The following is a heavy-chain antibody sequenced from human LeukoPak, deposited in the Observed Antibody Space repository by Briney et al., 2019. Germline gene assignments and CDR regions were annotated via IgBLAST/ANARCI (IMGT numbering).Heavy chain of an antibody. D-gene: IGHD3-9*01. CDR1: IDSIKNYY. CDR2: IYYSGST. CDR3: ARHVWLQPFDY. V-gene: IGHV4-59*08. Sequence: SETLSLTCTVSIDSIKNYYWSWIRQSPGKGLEWIGYIYYSGSTNYNPSLKSRVTISVDTSKNQFSLKLSSVTAADTAVYYCARHVWLQPFDYWGQGTLVTVSS. J-gene: IGHJ4*02.